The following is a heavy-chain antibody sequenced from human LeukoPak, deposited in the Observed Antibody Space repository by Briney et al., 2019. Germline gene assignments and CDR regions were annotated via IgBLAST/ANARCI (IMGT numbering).Heavy chain of an antibody. D-gene: IGHD3-10*01. CDR1: GYTFIGYY. Sequence: ASVKVSCKASGYTFIGYYMHWVRQAPGQGLEWMGLINPGGANTNYAQNFQGRVTMTIDTSTSTLYMELRSLRSDDTAVYYCARGRTHRRLWLGESTGGPFDYWGQGTLVTVSS. V-gene: IGHV1-46*01. CDR2: INPGGANT. J-gene: IGHJ4*02. CDR3: ARGRTHRRLWLGESTGGPFDY.